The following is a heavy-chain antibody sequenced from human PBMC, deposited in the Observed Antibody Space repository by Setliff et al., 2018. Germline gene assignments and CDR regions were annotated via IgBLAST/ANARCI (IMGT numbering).Heavy chain of an antibody. D-gene: IGHD1-26*01. V-gene: IGHV3-13*04. CDR3: ASNPRKGRSGGYFYDDPYYYYMDV. J-gene: IGHJ6*03. CDR2: TAAAGDT. CDR1: GFTFSRYD. Sequence: GGSLRLSCAASGFTFSRYDIHWVRQVTGKGLEWVSDTAAAGDTYYADSVKGRFTISRDNAKNSLYLRLNSLRAEDTAVYYCASNPRKGRSGGYFYDDPYYYYMDVWGKGTTVTVSS.